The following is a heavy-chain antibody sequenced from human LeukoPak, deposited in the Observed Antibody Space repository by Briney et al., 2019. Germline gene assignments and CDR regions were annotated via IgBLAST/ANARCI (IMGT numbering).Heavy chain of an antibody. CDR1: GFTFSSYS. J-gene: IGHJ4*02. Sequence: PGGSLRLSCAASGFTFSSYSMNWVRQAPGKGLDSVSSISSSNSYIYYADSVKGRFTISRDNAKNSLYLQMNSLRAEDTAVYYCARGMGSSRSSIDYWGQGTLVTVSS. V-gene: IGHV3-21*01. D-gene: IGHD1-26*01. CDR3: ARGMGSSRSSIDY. CDR2: ISSSNSYI.